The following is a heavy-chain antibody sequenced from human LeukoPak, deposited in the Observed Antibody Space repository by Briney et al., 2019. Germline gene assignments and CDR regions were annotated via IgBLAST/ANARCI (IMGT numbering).Heavy chain of an antibody. Sequence: GGSLRLSCAASGVTFSSYAMSWVRQAPGKGLEWVSVIYSGGSTYYADSVKGRFTISRDNSKNTLYLQMNSLRAEDTAVYYCARARADYYYGMDVWGQGTTVTVSS. CDR3: ARARADYYYGMDV. CDR1: GVTFSSYA. J-gene: IGHJ6*02. CDR2: IYSGGST. D-gene: IGHD6-25*01. V-gene: IGHV3-66*01.